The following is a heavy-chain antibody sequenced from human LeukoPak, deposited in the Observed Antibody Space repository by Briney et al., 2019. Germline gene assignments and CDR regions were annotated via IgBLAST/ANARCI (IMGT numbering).Heavy chain of an antibody. CDR3: AKLGTLNYYDSSGNDY. CDR2: ISYDGSNK. D-gene: IGHD3-22*01. Sequence: GGSLRLSCAVSGFTVSSNHMSWVRQAPGKGLEWVAVISYDGSNKYYADSVKGRFTISRDNSKNTLYLQMNSLRAEDTAVYYCAKLGTLNYYDSSGNDYWGQGTLVTVSS. V-gene: IGHV3-30*18. CDR1: GFTVSSNH. J-gene: IGHJ4*02.